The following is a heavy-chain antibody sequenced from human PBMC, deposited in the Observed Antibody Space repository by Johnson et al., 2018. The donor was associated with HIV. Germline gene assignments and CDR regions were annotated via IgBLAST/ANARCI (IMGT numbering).Heavy chain of an antibody. CDR2: IRYDGSNK. CDR1: GFTFSYYG. CDR3: AKVFKVRVAGPFDI. D-gene: IGHD6-19*01. Sequence: VQLVESGGGVAQPGGSLRLSCAAFGFTFSYYGMHWVRQAPGKGLEWVAFIRYDGSNKYYADSVKGRFTISRDNSKNTVYLQVNSLRADDTALYYCAKVFKVRVAGPFDIWGQGTMVTVSS. J-gene: IGHJ3*02. V-gene: IGHV3-30*02.